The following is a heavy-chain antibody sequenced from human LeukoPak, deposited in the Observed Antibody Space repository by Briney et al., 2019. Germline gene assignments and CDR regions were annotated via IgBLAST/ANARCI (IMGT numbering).Heavy chain of an antibody. D-gene: IGHD2-21*02. V-gene: IGHV1-69*13. CDR3: AREKGSIVVVTSHLYYYYGMDV. J-gene: IGHJ6*02. CDR1: GGTFSSYA. Sequence: SVKVSCTASGGTFSSYAISWVRQAPGQGLEWMGGIIPIFGTANYAQKFQGRVTITADESTSTAYMELSSLRSEDTAVYYCAREKGSIVVVTSHLYYYYGMDVWGQGTTVTVSS. CDR2: IIPIFGTA.